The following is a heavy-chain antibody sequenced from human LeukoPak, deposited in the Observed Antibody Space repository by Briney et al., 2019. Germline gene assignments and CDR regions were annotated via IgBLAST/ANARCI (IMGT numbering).Heavy chain of an antibody. CDR3: ARHRSGWLQSSFDY. CDR2: IYYSGNT. V-gene: IGHV4-39*01. CDR1: GGSISSSSYY. Sequence: PSETLSLTCTVSGGSISSSSYYWGWIRQPPGKGLEWIGSIYYSGNTYYNASLKSQVSISIDTSKNQFSLKLSSVTAADTAVYYCARHRSGWLQSSFDYWGQGTLVTVSS. D-gene: IGHD5-24*01. J-gene: IGHJ4*02.